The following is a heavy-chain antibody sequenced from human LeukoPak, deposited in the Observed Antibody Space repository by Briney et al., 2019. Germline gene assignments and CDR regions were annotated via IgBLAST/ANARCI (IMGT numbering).Heavy chain of an antibody. Sequence: PSETLSLTCAVTGGSISSGGYSWSWIRQPPGKGLEWIGYIYHSGSTYYNPSLKSRVTISVDTSKDQFSLKLSSVTAADTAVYYCARDSSGSYTLDWFDPWGQGTLVTVSS. CDR3: ARDSSGSYTLDWFDP. V-gene: IGHV4-30-2*01. J-gene: IGHJ5*02. D-gene: IGHD1-26*01. CDR1: GGSISSGGYS. CDR2: IYHSGST.